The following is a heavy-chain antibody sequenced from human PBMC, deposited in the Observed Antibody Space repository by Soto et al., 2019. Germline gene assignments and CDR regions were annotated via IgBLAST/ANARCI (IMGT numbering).Heavy chain of an antibody. V-gene: IGHV3-7*01. CDR2: MNEDGSEI. D-gene: IGHD2-2*01. J-gene: IGHJ4*02. CDR1: GFNFSGYW. Sequence: HPGGSLRLSGLVSGFNFSGYWMSWVRQAPGKGLEWVATMNEDGSEIYYVGSVKGRFAISRDNDENSLHLQMNFVSAEDAGVYFCVRDVGFDYANWGQGTLVTVSS. CDR3: VRDVGFDYAN.